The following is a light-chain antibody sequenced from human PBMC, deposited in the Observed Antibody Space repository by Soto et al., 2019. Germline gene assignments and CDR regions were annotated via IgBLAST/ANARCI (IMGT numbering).Light chain of an antibody. CDR1: QSVSSN. V-gene: IGKV3-15*01. J-gene: IGKJ1*01. Sequence: EIVMTQSPATLSVSPGERATLSCRASQSVSSNFALYQQQPGPAPSLLIYGESTRATGIPSSSSGSGSGTEVTLTISILQFDDVAVYYCQHDNKWTTWTFGQGTKVEIK. CDR2: GES. CDR3: QHDNKWTTWT.